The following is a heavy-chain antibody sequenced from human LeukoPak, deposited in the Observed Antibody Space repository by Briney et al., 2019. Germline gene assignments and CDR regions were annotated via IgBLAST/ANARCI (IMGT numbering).Heavy chain of an antibody. CDR1: GLSFSRSW. CDR2: IKHDGSET. J-gene: IGHJ4*02. CDR3: AKSLDY. V-gene: IGHV3-7*01. Sequence: RGSLKLSCAASGLSFSRSWMGSVRQPPGKGLEWVSNIKHDGSETYYVDSAKGRFTISRDNANNSLDLQMDCLRVDDTAIDYCAKSLDYWGQGTLVTVSS.